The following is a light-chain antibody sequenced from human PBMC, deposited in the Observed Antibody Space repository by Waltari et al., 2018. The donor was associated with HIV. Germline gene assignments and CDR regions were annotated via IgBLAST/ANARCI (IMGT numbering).Light chain of an antibody. V-gene: IGKV2-28*01. CDR2: LAS. CDR3: MQALQTPYT. Sequence: IVMTQSPLSLPVTPGEPASTSCRSSQSLLNSNTYTYLDWYLQKPGQSPHLLIYLASNRASGVPDRFSGSQSGTDFTLKISRVEAEDVGVYYCMQALQTPYTFGQGTKLEIK. CDR1: QSLLNSNTYTY. J-gene: IGKJ2*01.